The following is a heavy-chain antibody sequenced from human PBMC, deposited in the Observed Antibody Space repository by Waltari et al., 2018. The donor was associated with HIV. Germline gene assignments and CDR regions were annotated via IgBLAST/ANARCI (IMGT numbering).Heavy chain of an antibody. Sequence: VRLVESGGGLVRPGGALRLSCTVSGFTVGNSSMPWVRHASGKGLEWVSTVYSDGTTVDADSVKGRFSTSRDTSKNILHLLMDSLRVDDTAVYYCAREVFYYDNSGHPGWFDPWGQGTMVAVSS. J-gene: IGHJ5*02. CDR2: VYSDGTT. D-gene: IGHD3-22*01. CDR3: AREVFYYDNSGHPGWFDP. CDR1: GFTVGNSS. V-gene: IGHV3-66*01.